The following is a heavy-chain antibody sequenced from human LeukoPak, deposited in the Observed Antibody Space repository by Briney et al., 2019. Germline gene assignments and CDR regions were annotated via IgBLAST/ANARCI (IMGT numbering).Heavy chain of an antibody. J-gene: IGHJ6*04. CDR3: ARGDCSSTSCQDYYYGMDV. CDR2: ISSSGRTI. Sequence: GGSLRLSCAASGFTFSSYEMNWVRQAPGKGLEWVSYISSSGRTIYYADSVKGRFTMSRDNAKNSLYLQMNSLRAEDTAVYYCARGDCSSTSCQDYYYGMDVWGKGTTVTVSS. V-gene: IGHV3-48*03. D-gene: IGHD2-2*01. CDR1: GFTFSSYE.